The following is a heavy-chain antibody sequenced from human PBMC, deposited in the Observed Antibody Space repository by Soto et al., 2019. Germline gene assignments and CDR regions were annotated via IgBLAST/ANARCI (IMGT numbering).Heavy chain of an antibody. CDR1: GFTVSSNY. V-gene: IGHV3-21*01. J-gene: IGHJ5*02. CDR3: ARVGPPADP. Sequence: PGGSLRLSCAASGFTVSSNYMSWVRQAPGKGLEWVSSISSSSSFIDYADSVKGRFTISRDNAKNSLYLQTSSLRSEDTAVYYCARVGPPADPWGQGTLVTVSS. CDR2: ISSSSSFI.